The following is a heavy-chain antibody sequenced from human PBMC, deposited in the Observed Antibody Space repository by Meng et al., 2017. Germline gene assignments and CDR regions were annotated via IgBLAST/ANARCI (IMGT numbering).Heavy chain of an antibody. Sequence: GESLKISCAASGFTFSSYGMHWVRQAPGKGLEWVAVIWYDGSNKYYADSVKGRFTISRDNSKNTLYLQMNSLRAEDTAVYYCNTDRWKSPVDIWGQGTMVTVSS. V-gene: IGHV3-33*01. D-gene: IGHD4-23*01. J-gene: IGHJ3*02. CDR3: NTDRWKSPVDI. CDR2: IWYDGSNK. CDR1: GFTFSSYG.